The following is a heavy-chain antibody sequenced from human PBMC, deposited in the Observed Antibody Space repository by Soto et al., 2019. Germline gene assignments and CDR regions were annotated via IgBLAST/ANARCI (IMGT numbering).Heavy chain of an antibody. CDR3: ARVPGIVGATHFDY. J-gene: IGHJ4*02. Sequence: QVQLQESGPGLVKPSGTLSLTCAVSGDSISSNNWWSWVRQPPEKGLEWIGEIFHSGSTNYNPSLNSRVTILVDKSKNQFSLRLSSVTAADTAVYYCARVPGIVGATHFDYWGQGTLVAVSS. V-gene: IGHV4-4*02. CDR2: IFHSGST. D-gene: IGHD1-26*01. CDR1: GDSISSNNW.